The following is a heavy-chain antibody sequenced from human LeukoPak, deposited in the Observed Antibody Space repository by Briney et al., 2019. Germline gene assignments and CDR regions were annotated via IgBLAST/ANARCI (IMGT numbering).Heavy chain of an antibody. J-gene: IGHJ4*02. D-gene: IGHD3-3*01. CDR2: INPNSGGT. CDR3: ARDLGRNYDFRSGFDY. Sequence: GASVKVSCKASGYTFTGYYMHWVRQAPGQGLEWMGRINPNSGGTNYAQKFQGRVTMTRDTSISTAYMELSRLRSDDTAVYYCARDLGRNYDFRSGFDYWGQGALVTVSS. V-gene: IGHV1-2*06. CDR1: GYTFTGYY.